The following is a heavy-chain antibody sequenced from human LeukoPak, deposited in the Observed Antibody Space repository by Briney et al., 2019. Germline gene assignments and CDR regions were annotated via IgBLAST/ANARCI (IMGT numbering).Heavy chain of an antibody. J-gene: IGHJ4*02. D-gene: IGHD4/OR15-4a*01. CDR1: GFTFSSSC. V-gene: IGHV3-74*01. CDR3: ADGAKPLSYHFFDY. CDR2: INSDGSTT. Sequence: GGSLRLSCAASGFTFSSSCIHWVRQAPGEGLVCVSRINSDGSTTNYADSVRGRFTLSRDNAKNTLYLQMNSLRAEDTAVYYCADGAKPLSYHFFDYWGQGALVTVSS.